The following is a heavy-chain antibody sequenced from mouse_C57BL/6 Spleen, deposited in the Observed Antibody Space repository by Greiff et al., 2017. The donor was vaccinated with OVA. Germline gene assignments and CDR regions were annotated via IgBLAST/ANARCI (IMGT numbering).Heavy chain of an antibody. J-gene: IGHJ4*01. CDR2: IYPGDGDT. CDR3: ARDYGSSPYYAMDY. CDR1: GYAFSSYW. Sequence: QVQLKQSGAELVKPGASVKISCKASGYAFSSYWMNWVKQRPGKGLEWIGQIYPGDGDTNYNGKFKGKATLTADKSSSTAYMQVSSLTSEDSAVYFCARDYGSSPYYAMDYWGQGTSVTVSS. D-gene: IGHD1-1*01. V-gene: IGHV1-80*01.